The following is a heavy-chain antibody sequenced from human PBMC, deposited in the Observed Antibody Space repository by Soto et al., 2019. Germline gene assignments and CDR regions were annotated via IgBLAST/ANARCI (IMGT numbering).Heavy chain of an antibody. CDR3: ATRVYGGMWFDP. Sequence: XSGKVACKVSGSSLTELSMHRVRQAPGKGLEWMGGFDPEDGETIYAQKFQGRVTMTEDTSTDTAYMELSSLRSEDTAVYYCATRVYGGMWFDPWAQGTLVTVSS. V-gene: IGHV1-24*01. D-gene: IGHD4-17*01. J-gene: IGHJ5*02. CDR1: GSSLTELS. CDR2: FDPEDGET.